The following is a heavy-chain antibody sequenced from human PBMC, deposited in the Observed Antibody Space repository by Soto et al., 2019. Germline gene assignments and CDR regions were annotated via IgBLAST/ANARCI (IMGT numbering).Heavy chain of an antibody. Sequence: QVQLVESGGGVVQPGGSLRLSCAASGFTLSSHGVQWVRQAPGKGLEWVAVVSYDGGTKYYADSVKGRFTISRDNSKNTPYLQMNSLRAEDTAVYYCVKEFGVAGSSYESFFDYWGQGTLVTVSS. V-gene: IGHV3-30*18. CDR2: VSYDGGTK. J-gene: IGHJ4*02. D-gene: IGHD5-18*01. CDR1: GFTLSSHG. CDR3: VKEFGVAGSSYESFFDY.